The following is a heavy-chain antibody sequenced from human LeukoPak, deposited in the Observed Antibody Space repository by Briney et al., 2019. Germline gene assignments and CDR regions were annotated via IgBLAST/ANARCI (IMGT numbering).Heavy chain of an antibody. CDR1: GYTFTGYG. CDR2: ISAYNGNT. J-gene: IGHJ5*02. CDR3: ARDQKLNYDFWSGYYYWFDP. Sequence: ASVKVSCKASGYTFTGYGISWVRQAPGQGLEWMGWISAYNGNTNYAQKLQGRVTMTTDTSTSTAYMELRSLRSDDTAVYYCARDQKLNYDFWSGYYYWFDPWGQGTLVTVST. D-gene: IGHD3-3*01. V-gene: IGHV1-18*01.